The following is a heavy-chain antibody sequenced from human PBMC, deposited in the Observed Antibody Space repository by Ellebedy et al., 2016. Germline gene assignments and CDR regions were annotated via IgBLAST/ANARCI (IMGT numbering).Heavy chain of an antibody. D-gene: IGHD5-18*01. CDR3: ATTPSYGSY. J-gene: IGHJ4*02. Sequence: GGSLRLSXAASGFTLSSNYVTWVRQAPGKGLEWVSLVNPGGATSYADSVKGRFTVSTDYSKNTLYLQMNSVRAEDAAVYYCATTPSYGSYWGQGSLVTVSS. V-gene: IGHV3-53*01. CDR1: GFTLSSNY. CDR2: VNPGGAT.